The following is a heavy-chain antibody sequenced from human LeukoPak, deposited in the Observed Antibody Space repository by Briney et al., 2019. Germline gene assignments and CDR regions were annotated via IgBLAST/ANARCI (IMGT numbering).Heavy chain of an antibody. Sequence: SETLSLTCTVSGGSISSYYWSWIRQPAGKGLEWIGRIYTSGSTNYNPSLKSRVTMSIDTPRNQFSLKLRSVTAADTAVYYCARDRGGSSWYNWYDVWGQGTLVTVSS. CDR3: ARDRGGSSWYNWYDV. CDR1: GGSISSYY. D-gene: IGHD6-13*01. V-gene: IGHV4-4*07. J-gene: IGHJ5*02. CDR2: IYTSGST.